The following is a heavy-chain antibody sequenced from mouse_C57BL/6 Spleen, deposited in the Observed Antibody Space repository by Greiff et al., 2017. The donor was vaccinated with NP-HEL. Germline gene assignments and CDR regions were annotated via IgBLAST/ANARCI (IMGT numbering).Heavy chain of an antibody. V-gene: IGHV3-6*01. CDR1: GYSITSGYY. J-gene: IGHJ4*01. Sequence: DVKLQESGPGLVKPSQSLSLTCSVTGYSITSGYYWNWIRQFPGNKLEWMGYISYDGSKYYNPSLKNRISITRDTSKNQFFLKLNSVTTEDTATYYGARGKDYAMDYWGQGTSVTVAA. CDR2: ISYDGSK. CDR3: ARGKDYAMDY.